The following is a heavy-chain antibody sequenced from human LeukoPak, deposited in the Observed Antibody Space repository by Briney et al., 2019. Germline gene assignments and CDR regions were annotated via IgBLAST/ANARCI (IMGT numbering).Heavy chain of an antibody. CDR2: SNPNRGGT. V-gene: IGHV1-2*02. CDR3: ARGVLVGASDY. CDR1: GYAFTGYY. J-gene: IGHJ4*02. Sequence: GASVTVSCKASGYAFTGYYMHWVRQAPGQGLEWVGWSNPNRGGTNYAQKFQGTVTMPRDTSISTAYMELSRRRSDDTAVYYCARGVLVGASDYWGQGTLVTVSS. D-gene: IGHD1-26*01.